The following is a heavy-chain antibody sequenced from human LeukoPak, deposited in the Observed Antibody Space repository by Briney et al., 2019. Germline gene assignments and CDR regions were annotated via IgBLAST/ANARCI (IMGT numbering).Heavy chain of an antibody. Sequence: PGRSLSLSCAASGFTFDDYAMLGLRPAPGEGVEGGSGIIYTSDTTDYAASLKSRFTISGDNAKNSLYLKMNTLSAEDTALYYCAKDYCGGNCYSGWYFDLWGHGTLVTVSS. D-gene: IGHD2-21*02. CDR3: AKDYCGGNCYSGWYFDL. CDR2: IIYTSDTT. CDR1: GFTFDDYA. V-gene: IGHV3-9*01. J-gene: IGHJ2*01.